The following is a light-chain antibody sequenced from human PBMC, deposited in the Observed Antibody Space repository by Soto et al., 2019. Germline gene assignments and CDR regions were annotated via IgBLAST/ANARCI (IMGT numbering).Light chain of an antibody. CDR1: QGISNY. CDR3: QKYNRALGDT. J-gene: IGKJ3*01. CDR2: AAS. V-gene: IGKV1-27*01. Sequence: DIQMTQSPSSLSASVGDRVTITCRASQGISNYLAWYQQKPGKVPKLLIYAASTLQSGVPSRFSGSGSGTDFTLTISSLQPEDVATYYCQKYNRALGDTFGPGTKVDIK.